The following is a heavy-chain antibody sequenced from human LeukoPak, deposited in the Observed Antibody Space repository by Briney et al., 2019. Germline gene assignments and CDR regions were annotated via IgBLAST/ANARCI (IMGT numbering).Heavy chain of an antibody. J-gene: IGHJ4*02. D-gene: IGHD4-23*01. CDR1: GFNFNTYW. V-gene: IGHV3-7*01. CDR2: IKQDGSAK. Sequence: PGGSLRLSCAASGFNFNTYWMSWVRQAPGRGLEWVANIKQDGSAKFYVDSLKGRFTISRDNSKNTLYLQMNSLRAEDTAVYYCAKDYGGNSDVDYWGQGTLVTVSS. CDR3: AKDYGGNSDVDY.